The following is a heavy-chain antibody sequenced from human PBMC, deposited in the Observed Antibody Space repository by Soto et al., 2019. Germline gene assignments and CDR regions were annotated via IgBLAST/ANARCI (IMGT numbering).Heavy chain of an antibody. CDR1: GGSISNYY. V-gene: IGHV4-59*01. CDR2: IHYSGST. CDR3: ARLPWADYGGIFDP. D-gene: IGHD4-17*01. J-gene: IGHJ5*02. Sequence: PSETLSLTCTVSGGSISNYYWSWIRHPPGKKLEWIGNIHYSGSTNYNPSLKSRVTISGDTSKNQFSLKLYPVTTADTAMYYCARLPWADYGGIFDPWGQGTLVTVSS.